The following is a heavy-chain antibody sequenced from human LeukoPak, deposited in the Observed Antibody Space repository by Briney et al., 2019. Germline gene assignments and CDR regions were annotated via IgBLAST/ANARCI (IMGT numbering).Heavy chain of an antibody. Sequence: PGGSLRLSCAASGFSFSSYNMNWVRQAPGKGLEWVSSISSSSTNIYYADSVKGRFTISRDNAENSLYLQMHSLRDEDTAVYYCARSFDGAGGDWGQGTLVTVSS. CDR3: ARSFDGAGGD. CDR2: ISSSSTNI. CDR1: GFSFSSYN. V-gene: IGHV3-48*02. J-gene: IGHJ4*02. D-gene: IGHD2-8*02.